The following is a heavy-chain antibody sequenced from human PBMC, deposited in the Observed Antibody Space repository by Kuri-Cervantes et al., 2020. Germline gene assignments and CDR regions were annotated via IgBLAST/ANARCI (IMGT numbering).Heavy chain of an antibody. V-gene: IGHV4-39*07. CDR3: ARVNQGGFDY. D-gene: IGHD1-14*01. Sequence: GSLRLSCTVSGGSISSSSYYWGWIRQPPGKGLEWIGSIYYSGSTYYNPSLKSRVTISVDTSKNQFSLKLSSVTAADTAAYYCARVNQGGFDYWGQGTLVTVSS. J-gene: IGHJ4*02. CDR2: IYYSGST. CDR1: GGSISSSSYY.